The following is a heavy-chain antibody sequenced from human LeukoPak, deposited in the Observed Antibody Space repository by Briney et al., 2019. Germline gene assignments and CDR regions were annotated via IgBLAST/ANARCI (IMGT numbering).Heavy chain of an antibody. CDR2: ISGSGGST. V-gene: IGHV3-23*01. J-gene: IGHJ4*02. CDR1: GFTFSSYA. Sequence: GGSLRLSCAASGFTFSSYAMSWVRQAPGKGLEWVSAISGSGGSTYYADSVKGRFTISRDNSKNTLYLQMNSLRAEDTAVYYCARAHRYYYDSSGYYYDDYWGQGTLVTVSS. CDR3: ARAHRYYYDSSGYYYDDY. D-gene: IGHD3-22*01.